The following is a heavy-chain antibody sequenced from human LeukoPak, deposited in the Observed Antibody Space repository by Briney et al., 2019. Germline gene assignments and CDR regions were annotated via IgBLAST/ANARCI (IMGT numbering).Heavy chain of an antibody. CDR3: ARATLYYYDSSGPLEYFQH. CDR2: IYYSGST. J-gene: IGHJ1*01. D-gene: IGHD3-22*01. Sequence: SETLSLTCTVSGGSISSSSYYWGWIRQPPGKGLEWIGSIYYSGSTYYNPSLKSRVTISVDTSKNQFSLKLSSVTAADTAVYYCARATLYYYDSSGPLEYFQHWGQGTLVTVSS. V-gene: IGHV4-39*07. CDR1: GGSISSSSYY.